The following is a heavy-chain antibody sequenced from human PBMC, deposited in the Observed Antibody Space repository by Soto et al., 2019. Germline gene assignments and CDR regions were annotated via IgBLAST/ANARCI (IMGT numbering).Heavy chain of an antibody. D-gene: IGHD3-10*01. CDR3: AKDGRGSGSHYNSFGY. CDR1: GFTVGNNY. V-gene: IGHV3-53*01. CDR2: IYSTGTT. Sequence: EVQLVESGGGLIQPGGSLKLSCAASGFTVGNNYMSWVRQAPGKGLEWVSLIYSTGTTKYADSVKGRFTVSRDNAKNTLYLQKNRLGAEEQAGVYCAKDGRGSGSHYNSFGYWGQGTLVTVSS. J-gene: IGHJ4*02.